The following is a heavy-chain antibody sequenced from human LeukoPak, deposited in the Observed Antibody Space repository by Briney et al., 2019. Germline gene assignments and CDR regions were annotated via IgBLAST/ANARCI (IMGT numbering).Heavy chain of an antibody. CDR2: INPSGGST. J-gene: IGHJ3*02. V-gene: IGHV1-46*01. CDR1: GYTFTRYY. Sequence: ASVKVSCKASGYTFTRYYMHWVRQDPGQGLEWMGIINPSGGSTSYAQKFQGRVTMTRDMSTSTVYMELSSLRSEDTAVYYCASEGSSSYYAFDIWGQGTMVTVSS. D-gene: IGHD6-13*01. CDR3: ASEGSSSYYAFDI.